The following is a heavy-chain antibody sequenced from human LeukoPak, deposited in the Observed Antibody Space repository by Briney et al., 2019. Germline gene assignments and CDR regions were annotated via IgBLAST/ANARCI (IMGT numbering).Heavy chain of an antibody. D-gene: IGHD5-24*01. CDR3: AREKQRDGYIESDY. CDR1: GGSTSSYY. Sequence: SETLSLTCTVSGGSTSSYYWSWIRQPPGKGLEWIGYIYYSGSTNYNPSLKSRVTISVDTSKNQFSLKLSSVTAADTAVYYCAREKQRDGYIESDYWGQGTLVTISS. J-gene: IGHJ4*02. V-gene: IGHV4-59*01. CDR2: IYYSGST.